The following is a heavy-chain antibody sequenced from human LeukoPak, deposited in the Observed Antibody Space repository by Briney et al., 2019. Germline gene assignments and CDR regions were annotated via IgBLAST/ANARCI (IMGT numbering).Heavy chain of an antibody. CDR1: GFSVGSNY. Sequence: QPGGSLRLSCAASGFSVGSNYMNWVRQAPGKGLEWVSAIYTGGTTYYADSVKGRFTISRDNSKNTLYLQMNSLRAEDSAVYFCARDKLGSGYSSDFDYWGQGTLVTVSS. D-gene: IGHD6-19*01. CDR2: IYTGGTT. V-gene: IGHV3-66*02. CDR3: ARDKLGSGYSSDFDY. J-gene: IGHJ4*02.